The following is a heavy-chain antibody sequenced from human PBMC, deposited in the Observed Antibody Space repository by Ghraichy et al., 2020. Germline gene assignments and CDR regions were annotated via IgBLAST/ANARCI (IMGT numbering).Heavy chain of an antibody. CDR3: ARHIRTYCSSTSCYGGGGSSAAFDI. J-gene: IGHJ3*02. CDR2: IYPGDSDT. D-gene: IGHD2-2*01. V-gene: IGHV5-51*01. CDR1: GYSFTSYW. Sequence: GESLNISCKGSGYSFTSYWIGWVRQMPGKGLEWMGIIYPGDSDTRYSPSFQGQVTISADKSISTAYLQWSSLKASDTAMYYCARHIRTYCSSTSCYGGGGSSAAFDIWGQGTMVTVSS.